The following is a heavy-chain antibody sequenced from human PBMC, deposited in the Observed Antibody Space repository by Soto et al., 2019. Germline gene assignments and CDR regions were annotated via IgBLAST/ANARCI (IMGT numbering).Heavy chain of an antibody. CDR2: ISWNSGSI. CDR3: AKDPLLAREVYCSGDSCSPPSWFDP. J-gene: IGHJ5*02. CDR1: GFTFDDYA. D-gene: IGHD2-15*01. Sequence: GGSLRLSCAASGFTFDDYAMHWVRQAPGKGLEWVSGISWNSGSIGYADSVKGRFTISRDNAKNSLYLQMNSLRTEDTALYYCAKDPLLAREVYCSGDSCSPPSWFDPWGQGTLVTVSS. V-gene: IGHV3-9*01.